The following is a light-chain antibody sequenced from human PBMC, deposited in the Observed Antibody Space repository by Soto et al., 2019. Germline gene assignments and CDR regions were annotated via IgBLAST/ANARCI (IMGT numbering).Light chain of an antibody. V-gene: IGLV2-14*01. J-gene: IGLJ1*01. Sequence: QSALTQPASWSGSPGQSITISCTGTSSDIGTYNYVSWYQQHPGKAPKLMIYDVSNRPSGVSNRFSGSKSGSTASLTISGLQAEDEADYYCNSYTTSTTFVFGTGTKVTVL. CDR1: SSDIGTYNY. CDR2: DVS. CDR3: NSYTTSTTFV.